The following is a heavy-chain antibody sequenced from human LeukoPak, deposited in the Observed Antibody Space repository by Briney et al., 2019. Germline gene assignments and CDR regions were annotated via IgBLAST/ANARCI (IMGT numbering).Heavy chain of an antibody. J-gene: IGHJ4*02. D-gene: IGHD6-13*01. CDR1: GFTFSSYV. V-gene: IGHV3-30*04. Sequence: GRSLRLSCAASGFTFSSYVMNWVRQAPGKGLEWVASISYDGSNKYCADSVKGRFTISRDNSKNTLYLEMNSLRAEDTAVYYCARNRQPDYWGQGTLVTVSS. CDR3: ARNRQPDY. CDR2: ISYDGSNK.